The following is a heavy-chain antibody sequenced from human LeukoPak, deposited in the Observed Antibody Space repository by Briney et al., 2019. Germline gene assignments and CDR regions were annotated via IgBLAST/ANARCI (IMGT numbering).Heavy chain of an antibody. Sequence: GASVKVSCRVSGYTLTALSMHWVRQAPGKGLEWMGGFDPDTVETIYAQKFQGRVTMTEDTSTDTAYMDLSSLRSEDTAVYYCARVQRVKFPLKYYFDYWGQGTLVTVSS. CDR2: FDPDTVET. J-gene: IGHJ4*02. D-gene: IGHD3-10*01. CDR1: GYTLTALS. CDR3: ARVQRVKFPLKYYFDY. V-gene: IGHV1-24*01.